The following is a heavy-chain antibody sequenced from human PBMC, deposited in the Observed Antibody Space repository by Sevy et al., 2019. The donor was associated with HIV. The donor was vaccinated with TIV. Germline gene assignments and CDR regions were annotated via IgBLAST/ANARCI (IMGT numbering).Heavy chain of an antibody. J-gene: IGHJ4*02. D-gene: IGHD3-22*01. CDR1: GFTFSNYA. Sequence: GGSLRLSCAATGFTFSNYAMHWVRQAPGKGMEWVAIIWSDGAYQYHGDSVKGRFTISRDTSKNKLYLQMNNVRVEDTAVYYCARGGYYYDNAAYYALDSWGQGTLVTVSS. V-gene: IGHV3-33*01. CDR2: IWSDGAYQ. CDR3: ARGGYYYDNAAYYALDS.